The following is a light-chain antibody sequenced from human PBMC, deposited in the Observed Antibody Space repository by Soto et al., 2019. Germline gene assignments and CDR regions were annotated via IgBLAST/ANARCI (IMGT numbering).Light chain of an antibody. J-gene: IGKJ1*01. CDR1: QYINTR. CDR3: HQRQSGPRA. V-gene: IGKV3-11*01. CDR2: QTS. Sequence: EIGLTQAPGTLASFPDERVTLPCRASQYINTRLAWYQHRPGQAPRLLIYQTSIRAAGIPARFSASGTGTDFTLTISVVQPEDFAVYYCHQRQSGPRAFGHGTRWIS.